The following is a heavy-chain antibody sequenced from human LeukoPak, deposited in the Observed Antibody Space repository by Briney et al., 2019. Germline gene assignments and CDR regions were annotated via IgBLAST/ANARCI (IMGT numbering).Heavy chain of an antibody. V-gene: IGHV1-2*02. D-gene: IGHD6-13*01. CDR1: GYTFTGYY. CDR3: ARGYSSSRPIAMDY. J-gene: IGHJ4*01. Sequence: GASVKVSCKASGYTFTGYYMHWVRQAPGQGLEWMGWINPNSGGTNYAQKFQGRVTMTRDTSISTAYMELSRLRSDDTAVYYCARGYSSSRPIAMDYWGHGTLVTVSS. CDR2: INPNSGGT.